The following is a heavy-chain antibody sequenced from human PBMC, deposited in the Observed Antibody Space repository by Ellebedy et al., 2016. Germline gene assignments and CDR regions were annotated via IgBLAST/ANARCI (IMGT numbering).Heavy chain of an antibody. CDR1: GFTFSSYS. J-gene: IGHJ3*02. D-gene: IGHD7-27*01. Sequence: GGSLRLSCAASGFTFSSYSMNWVRQAPGKGLEWVSSISSSGSYISYADSVKGRFTISRDNAKKSLYLQMNSLRAEDTAVYYCARDIGKLGSQRDAFDIWGQGTMVTVSS. V-gene: IGHV3-21*01. CDR2: ISSSGSYI. CDR3: ARDIGKLGSQRDAFDI.